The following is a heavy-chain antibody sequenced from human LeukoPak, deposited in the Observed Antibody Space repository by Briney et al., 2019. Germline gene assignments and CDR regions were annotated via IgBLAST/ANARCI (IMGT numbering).Heavy chain of an antibody. Sequence: GASVKVSCKASGYTFTGYYMHWVRQAPGQGLEWMGWINPNSGGTNYAQKFQGRVTMTRDTSISTAYMELSRLRSDDTAVYYCARETYYDFWSGPKGNVWGKGTTVTVSS. CDR3: ARETYYDFWSGPKGNV. V-gene: IGHV1-2*02. CDR2: INPNSGGT. CDR1: GYTFTGYY. D-gene: IGHD3-3*01. J-gene: IGHJ6*04.